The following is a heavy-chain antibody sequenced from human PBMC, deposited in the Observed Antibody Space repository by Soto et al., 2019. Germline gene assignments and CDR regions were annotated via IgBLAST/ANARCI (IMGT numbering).Heavy chain of an antibody. V-gene: IGHV4-59*01. CDR3: ARGHLWLED. CDR2: IYYSGST. D-gene: IGHD3-3*01. Sequence: SETLSLTCALSGVSISGFYWSWIRQPPGKGLEYIGYIYYSGSTYYNPSLKSRVTVSLDSSKNQFSLKLTSVTAADTAIYYCARGHLWLEDWAQGTLVTVSS. CDR1: GVSISGFY. J-gene: IGHJ4*02.